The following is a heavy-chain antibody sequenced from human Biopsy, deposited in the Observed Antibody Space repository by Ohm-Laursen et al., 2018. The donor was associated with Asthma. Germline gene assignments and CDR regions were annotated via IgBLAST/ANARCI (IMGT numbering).Heavy chain of an antibody. Sequence: SLRLSCTASGFAFNNSSMAWVRPAPGKGLEWVSSISASGVRPFYADSVKGRFTVSRDSSRNTLYLQLSTLRVEDTAVYFCAKITTDRQKANNWFDPWGQGTLVTVSS. CDR1: GFAFNNSS. CDR2: ISASGVRP. D-gene: IGHD3-22*01. V-gene: IGHV3-23*01. CDR3: AKITTDRQKANNWFDP. J-gene: IGHJ5*02.